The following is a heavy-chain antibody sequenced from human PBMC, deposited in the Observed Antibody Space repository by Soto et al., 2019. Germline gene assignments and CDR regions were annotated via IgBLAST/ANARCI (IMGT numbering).Heavy chain of an antibody. V-gene: IGHV3-23*01. Sequence: EVQLLESGGGLVQPGGSLRLSCAASGFSFSSYGMSWVRQAPGKGLEWVSTISDSGGSTYYADSVKGRFTISRDNSKNTLYLQMNRLRAEDTAVLFCDGGFYWGDYWGRGTLVTVSS. CDR1: GFSFSSYG. J-gene: IGHJ4*02. CDR3: DGGFYWGDY. D-gene: IGHD2-21*02. CDR2: ISDSGGST.